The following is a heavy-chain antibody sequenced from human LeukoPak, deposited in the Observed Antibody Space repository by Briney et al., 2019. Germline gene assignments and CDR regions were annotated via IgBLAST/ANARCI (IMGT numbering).Heavy chain of an antibody. D-gene: IGHD4-23*01. CDR3: ARVRASGGNGEFDY. CDR1: GGSIISSNHY. Sequence: NASETLSLTCTVSGGSIISSNHYWGWTRQPPGKGLEWFGSISYSGGTAYNPSLKSRVTISVDTSKNQFSLKLSSVTAADTAVYYCARVRASGGNGEFDYWGQGTLVTVSS. CDR2: ISYSGGT. V-gene: IGHV4-39*07. J-gene: IGHJ4*02.